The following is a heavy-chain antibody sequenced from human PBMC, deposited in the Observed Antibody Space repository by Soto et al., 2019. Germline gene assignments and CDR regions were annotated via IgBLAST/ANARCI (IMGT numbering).Heavy chain of an antibody. CDR1: GYTFTGYY. V-gene: IGHV1-2*04. J-gene: IGHJ5*02. Sequence: EASVKVSCKASGYTFTGYYMHWVRQAPGQGLEWMGWINPNSGGTNYAQKFQGWVTMTRDTSISTAYMELSRLRSDDTAVYYCARGSQLRYFDWLSGLNFDPWGQGTLVTVSS. CDR3: ARGSQLRYFDWLSGLNFDP. CDR2: INPNSGGT. D-gene: IGHD3-9*01.